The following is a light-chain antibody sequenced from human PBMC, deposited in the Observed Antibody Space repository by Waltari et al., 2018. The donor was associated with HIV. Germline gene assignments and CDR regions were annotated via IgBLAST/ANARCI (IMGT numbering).Light chain of an antibody. CDR3: SSYTGSSTLWV. J-gene: IGLJ3*02. CDR1: SSDVGRYKY. CDR2: EVS. Sequence: QSALTQPASVSGSPGQSITISCTGTSSDVGRYKYLSWYQQHPGKAPKLIVYEVSNRPSGVSNRFSGSKSGNTASLTISGLQAEDEADYYCSSYTGSSTLWVFGGGTKLTVL. V-gene: IGLV2-14*01.